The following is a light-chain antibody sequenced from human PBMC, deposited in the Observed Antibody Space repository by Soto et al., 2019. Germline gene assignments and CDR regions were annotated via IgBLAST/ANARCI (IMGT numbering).Light chain of an antibody. CDR1: QSVSSY. CDR3: QPRGNWPLT. J-gene: IGKJ4*01. Sequence: EIVLTQSPATLSLSPGERAALSRRASQSVSSYLAWYQQKPGQAPRLLIYDASNRATGIPARFSGSGSGTDFTLTISSLKPEDFAVYYCQPRGNWPLTFGGGTKVDIK. CDR2: DAS. V-gene: IGKV3-11*01.